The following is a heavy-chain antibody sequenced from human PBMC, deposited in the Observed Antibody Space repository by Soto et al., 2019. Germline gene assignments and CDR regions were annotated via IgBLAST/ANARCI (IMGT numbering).Heavy chain of an antibody. D-gene: IGHD1-1*01. CDR2: ISYDGNNK. CDR1: GFTFSGYG. CDR3: VKGGRGTDYYYYAMDV. V-gene: IGHV3-30*18. Sequence: PGGSLRLSCAASGFTFSGYGMHWVRQAPGKGLEWVAVISYDGNNKYYADSVKGRFTISRDSSKNTLHLQMNSLRAEDTAVYYCVKGGRGTDYYYYAMDVWGQGTTVTVSS. J-gene: IGHJ6*02.